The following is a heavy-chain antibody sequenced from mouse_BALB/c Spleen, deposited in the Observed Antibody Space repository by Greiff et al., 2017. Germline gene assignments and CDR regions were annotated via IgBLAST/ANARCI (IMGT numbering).Heavy chain of an antibody. D-gene: IGHD2-14*01. CDR2: IWAGGST. V-gene: IGHV2-9*02. CDR1: GFSLTSYG. CDR3: ARDNYRYEGAWFAY. Sequence: VMLVESGPGLVAPSQSLSITCTVSGFSLTSYGVHWVRQPPGKGLEWLGVIWAGGSTNYNSALMSRLSISKDNSKSQVFLKMNSLQTDDTAMYYCARDNYRYEGAWFAYWGQGTLVTVSA. J-gene: IGHJ3*01.